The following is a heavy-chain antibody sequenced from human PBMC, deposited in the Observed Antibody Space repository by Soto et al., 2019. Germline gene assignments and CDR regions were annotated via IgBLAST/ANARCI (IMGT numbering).Heavy chain of an antibody. J-gene: IGHJ5*02. CDR1: GFTFSNYP. V-gene: IGHV3-30-3*01. CDR3: ARLVVYNYVSGRGGWFDP. Sequence: QVQLVESGGGVVQPGRSLRLSCSASGFTFSNYPMHWVRQAPGKGLEWVAVISSDGNNKYYADSVKGRFTISRDNSKNTLYLQVDSLRADDTALYDCARLVVYNYVSGRGGWFDPWGQGTLVTVSS. CDR2: ISSDGNNK. D-gene: IGHD5-18*01.